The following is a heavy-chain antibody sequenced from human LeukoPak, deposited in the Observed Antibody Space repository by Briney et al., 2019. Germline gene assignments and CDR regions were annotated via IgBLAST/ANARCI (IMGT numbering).Heavy chain of an antibody. CDR3: ARDQHYAADY. CDR2: VSSSGANT. Sequence: ASVKVSCKASGYMFTSYNMQWVRQAPGQGLEWMGMVSSSGANTKYAQKFRGRVTMTSDTSTSTVYMELSSLISDDTAVYYCARDQHYAADYWGQGTLVTVCS. J-gene: IGHJ4*02. V-gene: IGHV1-46*03. CDR1: GYMFTSYN. D-gene: IGHD2-2*01.